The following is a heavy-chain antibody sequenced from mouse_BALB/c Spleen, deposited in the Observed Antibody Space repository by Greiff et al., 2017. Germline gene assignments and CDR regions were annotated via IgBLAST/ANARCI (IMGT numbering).Heavy chain of an antibody. V-gene: IGHV5-6*01. CDR3: AREELRPRGAMDY. D-gene: IGHD1-2*01. CDR1: GFTFSSYG. Sequence: EVQLQQSGGDLVKPGGSLKLSCAASGFTFSSYGMSWVRQTPDKRLEWVATISSGGSYTYYPDSVKGRFTISRDNAKNTLYLQMSSLKSEDTAMYYCAREELRPRGAMDYWGQGTSVTVSS. J-gene: IGHJ4*01. CDR2: ISSGGSYT.